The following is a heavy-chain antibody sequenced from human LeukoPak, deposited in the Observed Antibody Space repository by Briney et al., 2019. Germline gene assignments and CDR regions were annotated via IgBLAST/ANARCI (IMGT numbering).Heavy chain of an antibody. CDR2: IYYSGST. Sequence: SETLSLTCTVSGGSISSYYWSWIRQPPGKGLEWIGYIYYSGSTNYNPSLKSRVTISVDTPKNQFSLKLSSVTAADTAVYYCASLLGDCSGGSCYSDDAFDIWGQGTMVTVSS. V-gene: IGHV4-59*01. J-gene: IGHJ3*02. D-gene: IGHD2-15*01. CDR3: ASLLGDCSGGSCYSDDAFDI. CDR1: GGSISSYY.